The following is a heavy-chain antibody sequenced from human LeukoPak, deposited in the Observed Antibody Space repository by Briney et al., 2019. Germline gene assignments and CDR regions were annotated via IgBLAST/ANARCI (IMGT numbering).Heavy chain of an antibody. J-gene: IGHJ4*02. CDR2: IYYSGST. CDR3: ARDTMIAVAGY. D-gene: IGHD6-19*01. CDR1: GFTFSDYY. V-gene: IGHV4-38-2*02. Sequence: GSLRLSCAASGFTFSDYYMSWIRQAPGKGLEWIGSIYYSGSTYYNPSLKSRVTISVDTSKNQFSLKLSSVTAADTAVYYCARDTMIAVAGYWGQGTLVTVSS.